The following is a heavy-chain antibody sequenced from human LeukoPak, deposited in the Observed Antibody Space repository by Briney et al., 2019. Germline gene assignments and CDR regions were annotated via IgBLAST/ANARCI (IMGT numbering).Heavy chain of an antibody. V-gene: IGHV4-31*03. CDR3: ASSYLQYCSGGSCYQNWFDP. CDR1: GGSISSGGYY. CDR2: IYYNGST. Sequence: PSETLSLTCTVSGGSISSGGYYWSWIRQHPGKGLEWIGYIYYNGSTYYNPSLKSRVTISVDTSKNQFSLKLSSVTAADTAVYYCASSYLQYCSGGSCYQNWFDPWGQGTLVTVSS. J-gene: IGHJ5*02. D-gene: IGHD2-15*01.